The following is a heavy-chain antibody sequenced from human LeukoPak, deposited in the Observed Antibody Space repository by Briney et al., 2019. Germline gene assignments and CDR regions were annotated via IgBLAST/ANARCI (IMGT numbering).Heavy chain of an antibody. J-gene: IGHJ5*02. V-gene: IGHV3-74*01. D-gene: IGHD3-22*01. CDR2: INSDGSST. CDR1: GFTFSSYW. CDR3: ARGGDSSAFNWFDP. Sequence: GGSLRLSCAASGFTFSSYWMHWVRQGPGKGLVWVSRINSDGSSTSYADSVKGRFTISRDNAKNTLYLQMNSLRAKDTAVYYCARGGDSSAFNWFDPWGQGTLVTVSS.